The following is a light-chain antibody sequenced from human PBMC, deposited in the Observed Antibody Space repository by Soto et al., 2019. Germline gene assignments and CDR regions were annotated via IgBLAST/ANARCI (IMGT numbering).Light chain of an antibody. J-gene: IGLJ2*01. CDR1: SSNIGAGYD. Sequence: QLVLTQPPSVSGAPGQRVTISCTGSSSNIGAGYDVHWYQQLPGTAPKLLIYGNSNRPSGVPDRFSGSKSGTSASLAITGVQAEDESDYYCQSYDSSLSGYVVFGGGTKLTVL. CDR3: QSYDSSLSGYVV. V-gene: IGLV1-40*01. CDR2: GNS.